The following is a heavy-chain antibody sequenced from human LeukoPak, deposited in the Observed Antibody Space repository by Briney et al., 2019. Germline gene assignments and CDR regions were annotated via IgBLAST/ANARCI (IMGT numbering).Heavy chain of an antibody. D-gene: IGHD6-19*01. Sequence: GASVKVSCKASGYTFTSYDINWVRQATGQGLEWMGWMNPNSGNTGYAQKFQGRVTITADKSTSTAYMELSSLRSEDTAVYYCARDHPVDGPKSSGWLRYYYYGMDVWGQGTTVTVSS. CDR3: ARDHPVDGPKSSGWLRYYYYGMDV. CDR2: MNPNSGNT. V-gene: IGHV1-8*03. CDR1: GYTFTSYD. J-gene: IGHJ6*02.